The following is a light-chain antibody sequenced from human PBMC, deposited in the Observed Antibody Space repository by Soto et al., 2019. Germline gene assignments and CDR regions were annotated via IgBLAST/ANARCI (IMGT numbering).Light chain of an antibody. CDR3: QQSYDIPT. V-gene: IGKV1-6*01. Sequence: AIQVTQSPSSLSASVGDRVTITCRASQDIINDLAWYQQKPGQAPNLLIFAAFNLQSGVPSRFSGGGSGTHFTLSISSLQPEDFATYYCQQSYDIPTFGQGTKV. CDR1: QDIIND. J-gene: IGKJ1*01. CDR2: AAF.